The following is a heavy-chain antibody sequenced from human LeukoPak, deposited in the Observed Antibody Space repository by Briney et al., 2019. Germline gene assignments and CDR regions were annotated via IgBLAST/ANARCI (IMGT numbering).Heavy chain of an antibody. D-gene: IGHD1-26*01. V-gene: IGHV3-23*01. CDR3: ANLPIVGAADY. CDR2: ISGNTGAI. J-gene: IGHJ4*02. CDR1: GFTFSTYG. Sequence: PGGSLRLSCVASGFTFSTYGMAWVRQPPGRGLEWVSAISGNTGAIYYSDSVRGRFTISRDDSKNTLYLQMSSLRVEDTAIYYCANLPIVGAADYWGQGTLVTVSS.